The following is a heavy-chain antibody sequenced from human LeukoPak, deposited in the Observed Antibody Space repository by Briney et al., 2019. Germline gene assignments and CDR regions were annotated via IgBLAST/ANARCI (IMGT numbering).Heavy chain of an antibody. D-gene: IGHD6-13*01. Sequence: SETLSLTCTVSGGSISSYYWSWIRQPPGKGLEWIGYIHYSGSTNYNPSLKSRVTISVDTSKNQFSLKLSSVTAADTAVYYCARDDPGNGMDVWGQGTTVTVSS. CDR2: IHYSGST. J-gene: IGHJ6*02. CDR3: ARDDPGNGMDV. V-gene: IGHV4-59*01. CDR1: GGSISSYY.